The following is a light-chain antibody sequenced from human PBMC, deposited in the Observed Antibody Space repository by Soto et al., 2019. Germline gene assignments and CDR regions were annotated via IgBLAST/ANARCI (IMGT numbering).Light chain of an antibody. CDR2: GAS. V-gene: IGKV3-20*01. Sequence: EIVLTQSPGTLSLSPGERATLSCRASQSVSNTYLAWYQQKPGQAPRLLISGASSRATGIPDRFSGSGSGTDFSRTISRLEPEDFAVYYCQQHGTSPELTFGGGTRVEIK. CDR1: QSVSNTY. J-gene: IGKJ4*01. CDR3: QQHGTSPELT.